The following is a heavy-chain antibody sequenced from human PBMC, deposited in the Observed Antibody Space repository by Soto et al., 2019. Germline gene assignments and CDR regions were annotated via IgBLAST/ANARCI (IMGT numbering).Heavy chain of an antibody. CDR1: GITFSDYY. D-gene: IGHD2-21*01. CDR2: SSNSGSAF. CDR3: ASSKAYRSGDGYYYVSA. J-gene: IGHJ5*02. Sequence: QVHLVESGGGLVWPGGSLRLSCVASGITFSDYYMSWIRQAPGKGLEWVSVSSNSGSAFYYADSVKGRFTISRDNAKNSLFLQMNSLRAEDTAVYYCASSKAYRSGDGYYYVSAWGQGTLVTVSS. V-gene: IGHV3-11*01.